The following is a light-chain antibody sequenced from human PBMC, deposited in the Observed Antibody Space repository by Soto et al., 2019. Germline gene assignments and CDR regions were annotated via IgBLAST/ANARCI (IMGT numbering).Light chain of an antibody. CDR1: SSDIGGSNY. CDR3: YSSRSSSSTFYV. J-gene: IGLJ1*01. CDR2: GVS. Sequence: QSALTQPASVSGSPGQSITISCAGTSSDIGGSNYVSWYQQHPGKAPKLMIYGVSNRPSGVSNRFSGSKSGNTASLTISGLQAEDEADYFCYSSRSSSSTFYVFGRGTKLTVL. V-gene: IGLV2-14*03.